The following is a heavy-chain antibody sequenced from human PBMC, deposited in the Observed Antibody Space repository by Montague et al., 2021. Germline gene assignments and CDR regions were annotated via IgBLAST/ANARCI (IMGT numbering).Heavy chain of an antibody. CDR3: AGERDRYYYMDI. J-gene: IGHJ6*03. Sequence: SHTLSLSCTVSRSLINSDYYWGWIRQPPGKGLEWMGSVSHGGRTYYNPSLKSRVTISVDTSNNHFSLKLSSVTAADTAMYYCAGERDRYYYMDIWGKGTTITVSS. CDR2: VSHGGRT. CDR1: RSLINSDYY. V-gene: IGHV4-38-2*02.